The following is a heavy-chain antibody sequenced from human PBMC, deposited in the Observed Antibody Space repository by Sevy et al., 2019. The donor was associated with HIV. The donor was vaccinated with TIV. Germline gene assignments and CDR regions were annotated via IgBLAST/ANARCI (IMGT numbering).Heavy chain of an antibody. J-gene: IGHJ4*02. CDR3: ATTKDYYDSSGDPFDY. CDR2: SDPEDGET. V-gene: IGHV1-24*01. Sequence: ASVKVSCKVSGKTLSDLSMHWVPQAPGKGLEWMGSSDPEDGETLYAQNFRARVTMTEDTSTDTAYMELSSLRSEDTAVYYCATTKDYYDSSGDPFDYWGQGSLVTVSS. CDR1: GKTLSDLS. D-gene: IGHD3-22*01.